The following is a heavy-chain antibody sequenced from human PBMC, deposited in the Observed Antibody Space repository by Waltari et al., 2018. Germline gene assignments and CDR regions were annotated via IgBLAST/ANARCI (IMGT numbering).Heavy chain of an antibody. D-gene: IGHD5-18*01. J-gene: IGHJ4*02. V-gene: IGHV3-23*01. Sequence: EVQLLESGGGLVQPGGSLRLSCAASGFPVSTYAMSWVRQDPGKGLEWVSGISGDGASTYYADSVKGRFTISRDISKNTLYLQMSSLRAEDTAVYYCAKGAYTYGNAYFDYWGQGTLVTVSS. CDR1: GFPVSTYA. CDR2: ISGDGAST. CDR3: AKGAYTYGNAYFDY.